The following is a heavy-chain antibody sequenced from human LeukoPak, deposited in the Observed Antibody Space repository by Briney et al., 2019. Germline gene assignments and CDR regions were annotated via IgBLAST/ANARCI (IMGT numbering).Heavy chain of an antibody. CDR2: IIPIFGTA. D-gene: IGHD3-10*01. CDR1: GGTFSSYA. V-gene: IGHV1-69*13. J-gene: IGHJ4*02. CDR3: ARDTNYYGSGSYQSFDY. Sequence: SVKVSCKASGGTFSSYAISWVRQAPGQGLEWMGGIIPIFGTANYAQKFQGRVTITADESTSTAYMELNSLRSEDTAVYYCARDTNYYGSGSYQSFDYWGQGTLVTVSS.